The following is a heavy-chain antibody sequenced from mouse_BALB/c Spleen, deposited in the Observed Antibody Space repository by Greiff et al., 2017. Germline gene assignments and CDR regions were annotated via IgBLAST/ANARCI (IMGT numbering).Heavy chain of an antibody. D-gene: IGHD2-4*01. J-gene: IGHJ4*01. CDR1: GFSLTSYG. Sequence: VKLVESGPGLVQPSQSLSITCTVSGFSLTSYGVHWVRQSPGKGLEWLGVIWSGGSTDYNAAFISRLSISKDNSKSQFFFKMNSLQANDTAIYYCARKGELDYYSAMDYWGQGTSVTVSS. CDR2: IWSGGST. V-gene: IGHV2-2*02. CDR3: ARKGELDYYSAMDY.